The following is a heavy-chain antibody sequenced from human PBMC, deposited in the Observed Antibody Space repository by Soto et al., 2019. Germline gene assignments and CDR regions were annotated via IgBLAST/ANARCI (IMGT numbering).Heavy chain of an antibody. CDR3: ANQALGHPGLLWFGELRY. CDR1: GFTFSSYG. Sequence: QVQLVESGGGVVQPGRSLRLSCAASGFTFSSYGMHWVRQAPGKGLEWVAVISYDGSNKYYADSVKGRFTISRDNSKNTLYLPMNSLRAEDTAVYYCANQALGHPGLLWFGELRYWGQGTLVTVSS. V-gene: IGHV3-30*18. J-gene: IGHJ4*02. CDR2: ISYDGSNK. D-gene: IGHD3-10*01.